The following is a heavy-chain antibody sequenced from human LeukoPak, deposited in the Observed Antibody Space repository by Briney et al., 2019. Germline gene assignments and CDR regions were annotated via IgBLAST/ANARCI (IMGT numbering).Heavy chain of an antibody. J-gene: IGHJ2*01. D-gene: IGHD4-23*01. CDR1: GGSISGYY. V-gene: IGHV4-59*01. CDR3: ARSVVTLYWYFDL. Sequence: PSETLSLTCTVSGGSISGYYYNWIRQPPGKGLEWIGYIYYNGSTNYNPSLKSRVTISLDTSKNQFSLKLSSVTTADTAVYYCARSVVTLYWYFDLWGRGTLVTVSP. CDR2: IYYNGST.